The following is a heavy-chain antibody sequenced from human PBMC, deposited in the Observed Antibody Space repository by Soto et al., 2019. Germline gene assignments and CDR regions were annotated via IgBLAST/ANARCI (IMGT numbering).Heavy chain of an antibody. Sequence: QVQLVESGGGVVQPGRSLRLSCAASGFTFSSYAMHWVRQAPGKGLEWVAVISYDGSNKYYADSVKGRFTISRDNSKNTLYLQMNSLRAEDTAVYYCARDYSSDAFDIWGQGTMVIVSS. V-gene: IGHV3-30-3*01. CDR2: ISYDGSNK. CDR1: GFTFSSYA. J-gene: IGHJ3*02. D-gene: IGHD4-4*01. CDR3: ARDYSSDAFDI.